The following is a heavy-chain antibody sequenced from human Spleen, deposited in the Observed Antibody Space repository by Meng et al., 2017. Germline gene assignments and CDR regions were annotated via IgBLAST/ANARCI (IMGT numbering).Heavy chain of an antibody. J-gene: IGHJ4*02. D-gene: IGHD6-19*01. V-gene: IGHV4-34*01. CDR1: GGSFSGYY. CDR3: ARRPIAVAGFYFDY. CDR2: INHSGST. Sequence: GSLRLSCAVYGGSFSGYYWSWIRQPPGKGLEWIGEINHSGSTYYNPSLKSRVTISVDTAKNQFSLELSSVTAADTAVYYCARRPIAVAGFYFDYWGQGTLVTVSS.